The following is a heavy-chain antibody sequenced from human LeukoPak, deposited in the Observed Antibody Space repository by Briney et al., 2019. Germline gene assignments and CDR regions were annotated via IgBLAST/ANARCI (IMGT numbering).Heavy chain of an antibody. CDR2: INPNSGGT. CDR3: ARDLRRPTIFPIVPMGY. Sequence: GASVKVSCKASGYTFTGYYMHWVRQAPGQGLEWMGWINPNSGGTNYAQKFQGRVTMTRDTSISTAYMELSRLRSDDTAVYYCARDLRRPTIFPIVPMGYWGQGTLVTVSS. D-gene: IGHD3-10*02. CDR1: GYTFTGYY. V-gene: IGHV1-2*02. J-gene: IGHJ4*02.